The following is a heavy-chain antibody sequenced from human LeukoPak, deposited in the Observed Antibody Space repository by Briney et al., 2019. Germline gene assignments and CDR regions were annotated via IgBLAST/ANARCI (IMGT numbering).Heavy chain of an antibody. CDR3: ARDLGTYSYGFMDS. V-gene: IGHV3-21*01. J-gene: IGHJ4*02. Sequence: GGSLRLSCAASGFTFSSYSMNWVRQAPGKGLEWVSSISSTNNYIYYAASVKGRFTISRDNAKNSLYLQMNRLRAEDTAVYYCARDLGTYSYGFMDSWGQGTLVTVSS. CDR2: ISSTNNYI. CDR1: GFTFSSYS. D-gene: IGHD5-18*01.